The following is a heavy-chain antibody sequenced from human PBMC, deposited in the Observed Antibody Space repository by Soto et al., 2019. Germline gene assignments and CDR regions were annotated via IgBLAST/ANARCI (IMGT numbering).Heavy chain of an antibody. CDR3: AKELREGSIHWYGSFDT. J-gene: IGHJ4*02. CDR2: ISYDGSNA. V-gene: IGHV3-30*18. CDR1: GFTFSDHD. Sequence: GGSLRLSCAASGFTFSDHDMHWVRQAPGKGLEWVAVISYDGSNAYYADSVKGRLTISRDNSRNTLYVQMNSLRPEDTAVYYCAKELREGSIHWYGSFDTWGQGTLITFSS. D-gene: IGHD3-9*01.